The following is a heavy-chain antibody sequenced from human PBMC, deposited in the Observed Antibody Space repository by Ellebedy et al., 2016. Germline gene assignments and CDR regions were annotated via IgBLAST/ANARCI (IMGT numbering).Heavy chain of an antibody. D-gene: IGHD3-10*01. Sequence: SETLSLTXTVSAGSISSSSYYWSWIRQPPGKGLEWIGYIYYSGSTYYNPSLKSRVTISVDTSKNQFSLKLSSVTAADTAVYYCARERITMVRGVPKGGSFDYWGQGTLVTVSS. CDR3: ARERITMVRGVPKGGSFDY. CDR2: IYYSGST. J-gene: IGHJ4*02. V-gene: IGHV4-39*07. CDR1: AGSISSSSYY.